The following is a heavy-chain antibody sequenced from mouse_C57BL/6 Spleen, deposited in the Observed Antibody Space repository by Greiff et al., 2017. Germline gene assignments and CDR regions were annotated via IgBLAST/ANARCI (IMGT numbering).Heavy chain of an antibody. J-gene: IGHJ3*01. CDR3: ARPQDSSCSWFAY. Sequence: DVKLQESGPGLVKPSQSLSLTCSVTGYSITSGYYWNWIRQFPGNKLEWMGYISYDGSNNYNPSLKNRISITSDTSKNHFFLKLHSMTTEDTATYYCARPQDSSCSWFAYWGQGTLVTVSA. D-gene: IGHD3-2*02. CDR2: ISYDGSN. V-gene: IGHV3-6*01. CDR1: GYSITSGYY.